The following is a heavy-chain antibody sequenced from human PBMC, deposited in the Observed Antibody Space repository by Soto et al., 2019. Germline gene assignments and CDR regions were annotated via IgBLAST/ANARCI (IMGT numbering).Heavy chain of an antibody. D-gene: IGHD5-12*01. CDR2: INHSGST. V-gene: IGHV4-34*01. CDR3: VRHAQWIIRAY. Sequence: PSETLSLTCAVYGGSFSGYYWSWIRQPPGKGLEWIGEINHSGSTNYNPSLKSRVTISVDRSKNQFSLKLSSVTAADTAVYYCVRHAQWIIRAYWGQGSLVTVSS. J-gene: IGHJ4*02. CDR1: GGSFSGYY.